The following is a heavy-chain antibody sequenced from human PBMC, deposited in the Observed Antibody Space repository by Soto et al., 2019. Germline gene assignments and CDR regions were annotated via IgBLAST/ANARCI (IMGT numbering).Heavy chain of an antibody. Sequence: EVQLVETGGGLIQPGGSLRLSCAASGFTVSSNYMSWVRQAPGKGLEWVSVIYSGGSTYYADSVKGRFTISRDNSKNTLYLQMNSLRAEDTAVYYCARARNFHYCGMDVWGQGTTVTVSS. J-gene: IGHJ6*02. CDR2: IYSGGST. CDR1: GFTVSSNY. D-gene: IGHD3-3*01. CDR3: ARARNFHYCGMDV. V-gene: IGHV3-53*02.